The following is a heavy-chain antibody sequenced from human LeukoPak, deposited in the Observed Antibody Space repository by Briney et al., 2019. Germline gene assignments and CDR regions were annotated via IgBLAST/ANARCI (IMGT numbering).Heavy chain of an antibody. CDR1: GFNFSDYY. CDR2: ISGTSYST. CDR3: ARQKRTFDY. V-gene: IGHV3-11*01. J-gene: IGHJ4*02. Sequence: GGSLRPSCVASGFNFSDYYMTWIRQAPGKGLEWLSYISGTSYSTYYTASVWGRFTISRDNAQNSLYLQMNDLRAEDTAVYYCARQKRTFDYWGRGSLVTVSS.